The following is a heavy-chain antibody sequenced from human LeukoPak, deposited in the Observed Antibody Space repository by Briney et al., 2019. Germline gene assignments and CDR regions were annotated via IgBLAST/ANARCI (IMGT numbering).Heavy chain of an antibody. J-gene: IGHJ4*02. V-gene: IGHV3-11*04. CDR3: ARDRYSGSYSDY. CDR1: GFPFRDYY. CDR2: ISRSGDSL. Sequence: SGGSLRLSCAASGFPFRDYYMTWIRQAPGKGLEWISYISRSGDSLYYADSVKGRFTISRDNAKNTLYLQMNSLRAEDTAVYYCARDRYSGSYSDYWGQGTLVTVSS. D-gene: IGHD1-26*01.